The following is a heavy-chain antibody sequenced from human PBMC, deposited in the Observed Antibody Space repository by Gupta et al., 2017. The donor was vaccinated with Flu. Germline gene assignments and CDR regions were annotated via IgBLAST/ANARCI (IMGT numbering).Heavy chain of an antibody. CDR2: INHSGST. CDR1: GGSFCCYY. CDR3: ARGCGSGSYYNVSGYYYYYMDV. J-gene: IGHJ6*03. V-gene: IGHV4-34*01. Sequence: QVQLQQWGAGLLKPAETLSLTCAVYGGSFCCYYWIWLRQPPGKGLEWIGEINHSGSTNYNPSLKSRVTISVDTSKNQFSLKLSSVTAADTAVYYCARGCGSGSYYNVSGYYYYYMDVWGKGTTVTVSS. D-gene: IGHD3-10*01.